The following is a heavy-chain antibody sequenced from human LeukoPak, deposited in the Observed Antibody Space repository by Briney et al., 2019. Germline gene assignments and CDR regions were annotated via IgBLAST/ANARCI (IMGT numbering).Heavy chain of an antibody. D-gene: IGHD1-26*01. Sequence: GGSLRLSCAASGFTFSSYSMNWVRQAPGKGLEWVSSISSSSSYIYYADSVKGRFTISRDNAKNSLYLQMNSLRAEDTAVYYCASILAGVGAISFDYWGQGTLVTVSS. J-gene: IGHJ4*02. V-gene: IGHV3-21*01. CDR3: ASILAGVGAISFDY. CDR2: ISSSSSYI. CDR1: GFTFSSYS.